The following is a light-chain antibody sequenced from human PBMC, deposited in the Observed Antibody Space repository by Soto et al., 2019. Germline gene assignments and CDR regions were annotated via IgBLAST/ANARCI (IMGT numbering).Light chain of an antibody. CDR3: QHYNTSSGT. Sequence: DIQMTQSPSTLSASVGDRVTITCRASQSINTWLAWYQQKPGKAPKLLIYRASTLESGVPSRFSGSGSGTEFTLTISNLQPDDFSTDYCQHYNTSSGTFGRGTKVDI. V-gene: IGKV1-5*03. J-gene: IGKJ3*01. CDR1: QSINTW. CDR2: RAS.